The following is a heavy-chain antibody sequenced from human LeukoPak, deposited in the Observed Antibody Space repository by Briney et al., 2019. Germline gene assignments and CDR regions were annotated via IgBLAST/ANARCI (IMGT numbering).Heavy chain of an antibody. Sequence: GGSLRLSCAASGFTFSSYGMHWVRQAPGKGLEWVAVISYDGSNKYYADSVKGRFTISRDNSENTLYLQMNSLRAEDTAVYYCAKDSSITMIVVVDDAFDIWGQGTMVTVSS. CDR3: AKDSSITMIVVVDDAFDI. D-gene: IGHD3-22*01. V-gene: IGHV3-30*18. J-gene: IGHJ3*02. CDR1: GFTFSSYG. CDR2: ISYDGSNK.